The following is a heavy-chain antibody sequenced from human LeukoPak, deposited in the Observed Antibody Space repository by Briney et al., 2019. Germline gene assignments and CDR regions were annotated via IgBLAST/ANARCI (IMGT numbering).Heavy chain of an antibody. V-gene: IGHV4-39*01. CDR1: GGSISSSSYY. J-gene: IGHJ4*02. D-gene: IGHD3-9*01. CDR3: ARSGFYDIFTGLISPLDY. Sequence: SETLSLTCTVSGGSISSSSYYWGWIRQPPGKGLEWIGSIYYSGSTYYNPSLKSRVTISVDTSKNQFSLKLSSVTAADTAVYYCARSGFYDIFTGLISPLDYWGQGTLVTVSS. CDR2: IYYSGST.